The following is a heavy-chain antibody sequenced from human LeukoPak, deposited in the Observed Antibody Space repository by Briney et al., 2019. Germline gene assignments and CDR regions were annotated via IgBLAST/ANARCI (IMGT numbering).Heavy chain of an antibody. Sequence: GGSLRLSFAASGFTVSNNYMSWVRQSPRKGLEWVSVIYSGGDTYYADSVKGRFTISRDNSKNMIYLEMTSLKAEDTAVYYCAKERNLEIAVAGTIFDYWGQGTLVTVSS. CDR2: IYSGGDT. V-gene: IGHV3-66*01. CDR1: GFTVSNNY. D-gene: IGHD6-19*01. CDR3: AKERNLEIAVAGTIFDY. J-gene: IGHJ4*02.